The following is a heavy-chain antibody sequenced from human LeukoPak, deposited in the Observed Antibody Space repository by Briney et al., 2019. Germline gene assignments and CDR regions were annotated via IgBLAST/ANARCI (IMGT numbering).Heavy chain of an antibody. CDR2: ISAYNGNT. D-gene: IGHD4-17*01. J-gene: IGHJ3*02. CDR3: ARDLGYGDYEGGAFDI. V-gene: IGHV1-18*01. CDR1: GYTFISYG. Sequence: ASVKVSCKASGYTFISYGFSWVRQAPGQGLEWMGWISAYNGNTNYAQKLQGRVTMTTDTSTSTAYMELRSLRSDDTAVYYCARDLGYGDYEGGAFDIWGQGTMVTVSS.